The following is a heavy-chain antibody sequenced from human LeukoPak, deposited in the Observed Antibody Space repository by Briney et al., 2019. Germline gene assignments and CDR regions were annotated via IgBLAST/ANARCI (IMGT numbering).Heavy chain of an antibody. V-gene: IGHV3-7*01. CDR2: IKQDGGEK. CDR1: GFTFSAYA. D-gene: IGHD3-22*01. J-gene: IGHJ4*02. Sequence: GGSLRLSCAASGFTFSAYAMSRVRQAPGKGLEWVANIKQDGGEKYYVDSVKGRFTISRDNAKNSLYLQMNSLRGEDTAVYYCARGFDSRFFNYWGRGTLVTVSS. CDR3: ARGFDSRFFNY.